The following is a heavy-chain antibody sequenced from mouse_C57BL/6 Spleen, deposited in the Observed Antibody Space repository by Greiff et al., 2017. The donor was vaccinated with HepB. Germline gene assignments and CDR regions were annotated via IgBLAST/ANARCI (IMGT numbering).Heavy chain of an antibody. V-gene: IGHV1-4*01. Sequence: QVQLQQSGAELARPGASVKMSCKASGYTFTSYTMHWVKQRPGQGLEWIGYINPSSGYTKYNQKFKDKATLTADKSSSTAYMQLSSLTSEDSAVYYCARKDYGSPCAYWGQGTLVTVSA. J-gene: IGHJ3*01. CDR2: INPSSGYT. CDR3: ARKDYGSPCAY. CDR1: GYTFTSYT. D-gene: IGHD1-1*01.